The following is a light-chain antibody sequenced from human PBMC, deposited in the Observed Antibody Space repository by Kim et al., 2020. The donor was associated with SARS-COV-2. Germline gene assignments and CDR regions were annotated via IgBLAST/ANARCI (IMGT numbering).Light chain of an antibody. CDR3: SSYTSSSLV. J-gene: IGLJ3*02. V-gene: IGLV2-14*03. CDR1: SSDVGGYNY. Sequence: PGQSITISCTGTSSDVGGYNYISWYQQHPGKAPKLMIYDVSNRPSGVSNRFSGSKSGNTASLTISGLQAEDEADYYCSSYTSSSLVFGGGTQLTVL. CDR2: DVS.